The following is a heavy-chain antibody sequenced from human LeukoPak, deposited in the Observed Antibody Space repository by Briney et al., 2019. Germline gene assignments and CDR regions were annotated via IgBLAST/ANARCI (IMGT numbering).Heavy chain of an antibody. CDR3: AKERTSGWPSFDY. Sequence: GRSLRLSCAASGFTFSTNAMHWVRQAPGKGLEWVAVISYDGNAKYYADSVKGRFTISRDNSKNTLYLQMSSLRVEDTAVYYCAKERTSGWPSFDYWGQGTLVTVSS. CDR1: GFTFSTNA. D-gene: IGHD6-19*01. V-gene: IGHV3-30*04. CDR2: ISYDGNAK. J-gene: IGHJ4*02.